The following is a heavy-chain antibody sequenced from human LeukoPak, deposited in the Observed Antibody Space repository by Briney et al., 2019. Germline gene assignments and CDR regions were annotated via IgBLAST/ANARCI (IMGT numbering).Heavy chain of an antibody. Sequence: GGSLRLSCAASGFDFNSYAMSWVRQAPGKGLEWVSAISGSGGSTYYADSVKGRFTISRDNSKNTLYLQMNSLRAEDAAVYYCAKDQYYYDSSGRLEGYWGQGTLVTVSS. J-gene: IGHJ4*02. CDR2: ISGSGGST. V-gene: IGHV3-23*01. D-gene: IGHD3-22*01. CDR1: GFDFNSYA. CDR3: AKDQYYYDSSGRLEGY.